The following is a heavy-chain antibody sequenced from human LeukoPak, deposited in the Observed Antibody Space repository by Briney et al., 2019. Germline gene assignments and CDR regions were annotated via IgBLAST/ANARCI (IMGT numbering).Heavy chain of an antibody. D-gene: IGHD3/OR15-3a*01. J-gene: IGHJ3*02. CDR2: VYLRGGT. Sequence: GGSLRLSCAVSGLTVSSNYISWVRQVPGKGLEWVSVVYLRGGTFYADPVKGRFTISRDNSNNTVYLQMNSLRTEDTAVYYCAGLDQIDGRNDAFDIWGQGTVVTVSS. CDR3: AGLDQIDGRNDAFDI. CDR1: GLTVSSNY. V-gene: IGHV3-66*02.